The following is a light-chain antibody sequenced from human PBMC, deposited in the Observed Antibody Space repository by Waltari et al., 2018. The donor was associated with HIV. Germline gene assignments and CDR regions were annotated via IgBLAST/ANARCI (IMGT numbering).Light chain of an antibody. Sequence: DIQMTQSPSTLSASIGERVTITCRASQSIGNRLAWYQQKPGKAPKVLIYKASSLESGVPSRFSGSGSGTEFTLTISSLQPDDFAIYYCQQYNSNSVTFGGGTKVEIK. V-gene: IGKV1-5*03. CDR1: QSIGNR. CDR3: QQYNSNSVT. J-gene: IGKJ4*01. CDR2: KAS.